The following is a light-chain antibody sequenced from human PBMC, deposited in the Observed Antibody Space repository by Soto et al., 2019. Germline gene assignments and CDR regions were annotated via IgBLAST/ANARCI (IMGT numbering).Light chain of an antibody. Sequence: AVQLTQSPSSLSASVGDRVTITCRASQGIYDSLAWYQQKPGRAPNLLIYAVSRLQSGVPSRFSASGSETEFTLTIHNPQPEDFAIYYCQQLHNYPRTFGQGNKVEVK. V-gene: IGKV1D-13*01. CDR1: QGIYDS. CDR2: AVS. CDR3: QQLHNYPRT. J-gene: IGKJ1*01.